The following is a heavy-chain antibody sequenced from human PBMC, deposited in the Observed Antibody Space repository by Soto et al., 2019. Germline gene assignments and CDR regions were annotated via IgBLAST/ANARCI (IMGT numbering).Heavy chain of an antibody. J-gene: IGHJ4*02. CDR1: GDAFTNYI. V-gene: IGHV1-69*01. Sequence: QVQLVQSGAEVKKPGSSVKVSCKASGDAFTNYIFDWVRQAPGQGLEWMGGIIPMFGTPKYAQTFQDRVTVSAVGSTGTAYVELTSRLVDDTALYYWARGRDQTPVGLDLDSWGEGTRFTVAS. CDR2: IIPMFGTP. CDR3: ARGRDQTPVGLDLDS. D-gene: IGHD1-26*01.